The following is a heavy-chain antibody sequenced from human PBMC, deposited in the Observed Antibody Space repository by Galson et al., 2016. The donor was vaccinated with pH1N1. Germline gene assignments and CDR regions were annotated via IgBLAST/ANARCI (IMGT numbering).Heavy chain of an antibody. V-gene: IGHV1-8*02. Sequence: SVKVSCKASGHTFTSYDINWVRQATGQGLEWMGWMNPNSGNTGYAQKFQGRVTLTRDTSTSSVYMALTNLRSDDAAVYYCARRYYFDSWGQGTQVTVSS. J-gene: IGHJ4*02. CDR1: GHTFTSYD. D-gene: IGHD3-9*01. CDR3: ARRYYFDS. CDR2: MNPNSGNT.